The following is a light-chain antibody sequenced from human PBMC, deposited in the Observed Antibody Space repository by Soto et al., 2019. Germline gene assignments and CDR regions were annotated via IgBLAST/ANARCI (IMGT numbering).Light chain of an antibody. CDR1: QDVGTNY. Sequence: EIVLTQSPGTLSLSPGEGATLSCRSSQDVGTNYLAWYQQKPGQAPRLLIFGASSRASGVPGRFSGSGSGTEFTLTISRLEPEDSAVYYCQQFINSPYMYTFGQGTKVDIK. V-gene: IGKV3-20*01. J-gene: IGKJ2*01. CDR2: GAS. CDR3: QQFINSPYMYT.